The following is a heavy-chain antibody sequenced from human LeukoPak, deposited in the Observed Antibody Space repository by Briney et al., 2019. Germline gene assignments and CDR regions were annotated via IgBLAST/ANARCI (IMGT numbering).Heavy chain of an antibody. D-gene: IGHD2-2*01. CDR2: MNPNSGNT. J-gene: IGHJ6*02. Sequence: ASVKVSCKASGYTFTSYDMNWVRQATGQGLEWMGWMNPNSGNTGYAQKFQGRVTMTRNTSISTAYMELSSLRSEDTAVYYCARTIVVPAALYYYYYGMDVWGQGTTVTVSS. CDR1: GYTFTSYD. V-gene: IGHV1-8*01. CDR3: ARTIVVPAALYYYYYGMDV.